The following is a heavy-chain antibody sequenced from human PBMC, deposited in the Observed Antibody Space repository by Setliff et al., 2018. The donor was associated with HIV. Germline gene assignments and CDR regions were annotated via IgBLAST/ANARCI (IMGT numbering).Heavy chain of an antibody. CDR3: ATVRLRVNVGLLDTPFDS. J-gene: IGHJ4*02. CDR1: GYSISSDFY. CDR2: LGQNGNT. Sequence: SETLSLTCSVSGYSISSDFYWGWIRQPPERGLQWIGSLGQNGNTYYSPSLKSRVTLSGDTSKNQFSLKLSSVRADDPAVYYCATVRLRVNVGLLDTPFDSWGQGSLVTVSS. V-gene: IGHV4-38-2*02. D-gene: IGHD5-18*01.